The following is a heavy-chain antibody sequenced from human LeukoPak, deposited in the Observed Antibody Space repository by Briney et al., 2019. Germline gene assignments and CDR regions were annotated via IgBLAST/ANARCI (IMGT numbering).Heavy chain of an antibody. Sequence: GASVKVSCKASGYTFTSYAMHWVRQAPGQRLEWMGWINAGNGNTKYSQKFQGRVTITRDTSASTAYMELSSLRSEDTAVYYCARGRRPTAYSSGRQVGHWGQGTLVTVSS. J-gene: IGHJ5*02. CDR1: GYTFTSYA. CDR2: INAGNGNT. CDR3: ARGRRPTAYSSGRQVGH. V-gene: IGHV1-3*01. D-gene: IGHD3-22*01.